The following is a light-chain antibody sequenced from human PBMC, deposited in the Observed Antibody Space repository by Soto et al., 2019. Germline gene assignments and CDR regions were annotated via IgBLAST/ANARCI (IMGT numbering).Light chain of an antibody. CDR1: SSDVGGYNY. CDR2: EVS. CDR3: TSFTTISTWV. J-gene: IGLJ3*02. Sequence: QSALTQPASVSGSPGQSITISCTGTSSDVGGYNYVSWFQQHPGKAPKLKIYEVSNRPSGVSNRFSGPKSGNTASLTISELQAEDEADYYCTSFTTISTWVFGGGTKLTVL. V-gene: IGLV2-14*01.